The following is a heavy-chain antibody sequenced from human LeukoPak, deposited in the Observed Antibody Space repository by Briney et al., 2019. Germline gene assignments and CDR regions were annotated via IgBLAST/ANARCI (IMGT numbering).Heavy chain of an antibody. D-gene: IGHD3-16*01. CDR2: IKDDGSEK. J-gene: IGHJ4*02. V-gene: IGHV3-7*01. Sequence: GGSLKLSCAASGFTFSVYGMNWVRQAPGKGLEWVANIKDDGSEKNYVDSVKGRFTISRDNAKNSFNLQMNSLRAEDTAVYYCARGGGTFDYWGQGTLVTVSS. CDR3: ARGGGTFDY. CDR1: GFTFSVYG.